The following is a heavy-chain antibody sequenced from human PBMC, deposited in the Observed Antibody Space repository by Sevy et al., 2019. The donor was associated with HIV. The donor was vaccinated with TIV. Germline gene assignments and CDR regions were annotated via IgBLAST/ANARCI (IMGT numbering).Heavy chain of an antibody. J-gene: IGHJ6*02. CDR3: VGDGVRAVSFYYGMDV. V-gene: IGHV1-18*04. CDR1: GYTFTNYG. Sequence: ASVKVSCKASGYTFTNYGITWVRQAPGQGLEWMGWISGYNGNTNYAQKLQGRVTMTTEISTSTTYMELRSLRSDDTAVYYCVGDGVRAVSFYYGMDVWGQGTTVTVSS. D-gene: IGHD6-19*01. CDR2: ISGYNGNT.